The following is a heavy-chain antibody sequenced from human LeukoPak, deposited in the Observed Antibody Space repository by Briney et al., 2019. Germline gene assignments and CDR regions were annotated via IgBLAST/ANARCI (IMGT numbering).Heavy chain of an antibody. CDR1: GFTFSYFA. CDR2: ISNDGGNQ. Sequence: GGSLRLSCAASGFTFSYFAIHWVRQSPGKGLEWVAIISNDGGNQYYADSVKGRFTISRDNSKNTLYLQMNSLRVEDTAVYYCAGSGRAALFDYWGQGTLVTVSS. V-gene: IGHV3-30*04. CDR3: AGSGRAALFDY. D-gene: IGHD6-6*01. J-gene: IGHJ4*02.